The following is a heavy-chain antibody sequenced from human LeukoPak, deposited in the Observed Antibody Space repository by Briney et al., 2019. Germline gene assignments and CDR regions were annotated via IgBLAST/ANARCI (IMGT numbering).Heavy chain of an antibody. J-gene: IGHJ5*02. CDR2: ITGSGGST. Sequence: GGSLRLSCTASGFTFTSFAMSWVRQAPGKGLEWVSSITGSGGSTFYADSVEGRFTISRDNSKNTLYLQMKSLRAEDPAVYFCAKDQSPGILMNWFDPWGQGTLVSVSS. CDR3: AKDQSPGILMNWFDP. D-gene: IGHD6-13*01. V-gene: IGHV3-23*01. CDR1: GFTFTSFA.